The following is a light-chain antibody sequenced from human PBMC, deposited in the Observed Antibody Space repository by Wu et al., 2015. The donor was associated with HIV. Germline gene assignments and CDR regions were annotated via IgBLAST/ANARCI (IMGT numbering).Light chain of an antibody. CDR1: QSVSNY. Sequence: EVLMTQSPATLSVSPGERATLSCRASQSVSNYLAWYQQKRGQIPRLLTHDASNRATGIPARFSGSGSGTDFSLTISSLEAEDFAVYYCQQGRNWPLTFGQGTRLEIK. V-gene: IGKV3-11*01. CDR2: DAS. J-gene: IGKJ5*01. CDR3: QQGRNWPLT.